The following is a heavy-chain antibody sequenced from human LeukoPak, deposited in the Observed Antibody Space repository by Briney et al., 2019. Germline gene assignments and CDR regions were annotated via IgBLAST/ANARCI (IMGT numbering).Heavy chain of an antibody. CDR1: GFTFSSYA. CDR3: AKDRGGWXIXLKXFDY. CDR2: ISGSGGST. D-gene: IGHD5-18*01. J-gene: IGHJ4*02. V-gene: IGHV3-23*01. Sequence: GGSLRLSCAASGFTFSSYAMSWVRQAPGKGLEWVSAISGSGGSTYYADSVKGRFTISRDNSKNTLYLQMNSLRAEDTAVYYCAKDRGGWXIXLKXFDYWGXGTLVTVS.